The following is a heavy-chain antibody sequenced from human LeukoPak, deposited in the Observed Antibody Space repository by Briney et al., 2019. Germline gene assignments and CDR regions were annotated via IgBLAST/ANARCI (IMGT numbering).Heavy chain of an antibody. CDR1: GGTFSSYA. D-gene: IGHD2-2*01. CDR2: IIPIFGTA. CDR3: ARGSWGPYCCSTSCYGWDYYYYYMDV. Sequence: SVKVSCKASGGTFSSYAISWVRQAPGQGLEWMGGIIPIFGTANYAQKFQGRVTITADESTSTAYMELSSLRSEDTAVYYCARGSWGPYCCSTSCYGWDYYYYYMDVWGKGTTVTVSS. J-gene: IGHJ6*03. V-gene: IGHV1-69*01.